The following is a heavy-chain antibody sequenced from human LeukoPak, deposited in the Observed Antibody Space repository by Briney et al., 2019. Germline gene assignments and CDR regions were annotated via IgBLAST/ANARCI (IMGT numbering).Heavy chain of an antibody. CDR3: ARDPSAAGYSSSWGYYYYYMDV. CDR1: GGPISSGGYY. J-gene: IGHJ6*03. CDR2: IYHSGST. Sequence: SETLSLTCTVSGGPISSGGYYWSWIPQPPGKGLEWIGYIYHSGSTYYNPSLKSRVTISVDRSKNQFSLKLSSVTAADTAVYYCARDPSAAGYSSSWGYYYYYMDVWGKGTTVTVSS. V-gene: IGHV4-30-2*01. D-gene: IGHD6-13*01.